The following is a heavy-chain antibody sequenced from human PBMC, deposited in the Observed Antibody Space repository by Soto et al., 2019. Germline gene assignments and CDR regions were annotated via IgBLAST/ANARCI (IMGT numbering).Heavy chain of an antibody. CDR3: ARDIQWFGEFPLHGMDV. Sequence: SVNVSRKASGDTFSSYAISWVRQAPRQGLEWMGGIIPIFGTANYAQKFQGRVTITADESTSTAYMELSSLRSEDTAVYYCARDIQWFGEFPLHGMDVWGQGTTVTVSS. D-gene: IGHD3-10*01. CDR1: GDTFSSYA. J-gene: IGHJ6*02. V-gene: IGHV1-69*13. CDR2: IIPIFGTA.